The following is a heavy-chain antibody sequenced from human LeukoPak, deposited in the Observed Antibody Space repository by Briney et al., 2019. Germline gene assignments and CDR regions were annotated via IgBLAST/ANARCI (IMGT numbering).Heavy chain of an antibody. Sequence: PSETLSLTCTVSGGSISSSSYYWGWIRQPPGKGLEWIGSIYYSGSTYYNPSIKSRVTISVDTSKNQFSLKLTSVTAADTAVYYCARRITGTTSDSFDYWGQGTLVTVSS. J-gene: IGHJ4*02. CDR3: ARRITGTTSDSFDY. CDR1: GGSISSSSYY. CDR2: IYYSGST. D-gene: IGHD1-20*01. V-gene: IGHV4-39*01.